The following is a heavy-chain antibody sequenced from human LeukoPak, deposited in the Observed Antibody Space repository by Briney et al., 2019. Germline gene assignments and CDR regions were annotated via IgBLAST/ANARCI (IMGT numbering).Heavy chain of an antibody. V-gene: IGHV3-7*01. CDR3: VREQNGDYDY. CDR1: GFTFSSYW. J-gene: IGHJ4*02. D-gene: IGHD4-17*01. CDR2: IKQDGSEK. Sequence: GGSLRLSCAASGFTFSSYWMSWVRQAPGKGLEWVANIKQDGSEKYYVDSVKGRFTISRDNDKNPLYLQMNSLRAEDTAVYYCVREQNGDYDYWGQGTLVTVSS.